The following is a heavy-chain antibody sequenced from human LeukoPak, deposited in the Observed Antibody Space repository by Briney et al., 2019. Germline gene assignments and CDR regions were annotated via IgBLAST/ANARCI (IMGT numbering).Heavy chain of an antibody. CDR3: ARDRKGIYGDYVVFDY. Sequence: GGSLRLSCAASGFTFRNYVIHWVRQAPGKGLEWVAVISYDGSNKYYADSVKGRFTISRDNSKNTLYLQMNSLRAEDTAVYYCARDRKGIYGDYVVFDYWGQGTLVTVSS. CDR1: GFTFRNYV. D-gene: IGHD4-17*01. V-gene: IGHV3-30-3*01. CDR2: ISYDGSNK. J-gene: IGHJ4*02.